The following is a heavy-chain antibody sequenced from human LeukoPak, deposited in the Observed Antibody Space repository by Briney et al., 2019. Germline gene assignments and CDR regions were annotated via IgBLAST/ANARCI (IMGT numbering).Heavy chain of an antibody. V-gene: IGHV3-23*01. J-gene: IGHJ4*02. CDR1: GFTFSSYA. CDR2: ISGSGGST. CDR3: AKVGDPGYSYGPHDY. D-gene: IGHD5-18*01. Sequence: GGSLRLSCAASGFTFSSYAMSWVRQAPGKGLEWVSAISGSGGSTYYADSVEGRFTISRDNSKNTLYLQMNSLRAEDTAVYHRAKVGDPGYSYGPHDYWGQGTLVTVSS.